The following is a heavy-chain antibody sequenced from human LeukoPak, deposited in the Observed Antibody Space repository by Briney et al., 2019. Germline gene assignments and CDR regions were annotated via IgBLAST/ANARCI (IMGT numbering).Heavy chain of an antibody. Sequence: ASVKVSCKASGYTFTGYYMHWVRQAPGQGLEWMGWINPNSGGTNYAQKFQGRVTMTRDTSISTAYMELSRLRSDDTAVYYCARVVSGRSSSWYYYYYYYYMDVWGKGTTVTISS. J-gene: IGHJ6*03. D-gene: IGHD6-13*01. CDR1: GYTFTGYY. CDR3: ARVVSGRSSSWYYYYYYYYMDV. V-gene: IGHV1-2*02. CDR2: INPNSGGT.